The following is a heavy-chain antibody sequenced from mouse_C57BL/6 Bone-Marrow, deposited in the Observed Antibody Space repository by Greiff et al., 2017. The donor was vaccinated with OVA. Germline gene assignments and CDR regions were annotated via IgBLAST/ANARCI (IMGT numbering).Heavy chain of an antibody. Sequence: EVHLVESGGGLVKPGGSLKLSCAASGFTFSSYAMSWVRQTPEKRLEWVATISDGGSYTYYPDNVKGRFTISRDNAKNNLYLQMSHLKSEDTAMYYCARDPADWYFDYWGQGTTLTVSS. D-gene: IGHD1-2*01. J-gene: IGHJ2*01. CDR3: ARDPADWYFDY. CDR1: GFTFSSYA. CDR2: ISDGGSYT. V-gene: IGHV5-4*01.